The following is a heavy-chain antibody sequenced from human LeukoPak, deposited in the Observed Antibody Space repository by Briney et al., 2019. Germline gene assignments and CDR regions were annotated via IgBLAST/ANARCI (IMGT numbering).Heavy chain of an antibody. Sequence: PGGSLRLSCAASGFTFSSYSMNWVRQAPGKGLEWVSSISSSSSYICYADSVKGRFTISRDNAKNSLYLQMNSLRAEDTAVYYCARDSSGINWFDPWGQGTLVTVSS. CDR1: GFTFSSYS. CDR3: ARDSSGINWFDP. J-gene: IGHJ5*02. D-gene: IGHD6-19*01. CDR2: ISSSSSYI. V-gene: IGHV3-21*01.